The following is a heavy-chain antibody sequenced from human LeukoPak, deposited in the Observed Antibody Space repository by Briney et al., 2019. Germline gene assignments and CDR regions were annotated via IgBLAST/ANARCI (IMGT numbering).Heavy chain of an antibody. J-gene: IGHJ4*02. Sequence: RGAPLNICCKGSGYSFTSYWIGWVRQMRGKGLEWMGIIYPGDSATSYSPSFQGHVTISADKSISTAYLQWGRLRASDTAMYYCARYSDYCGSSSCYDYWGQGTMVTVSS. D-gene: IGHD2-2*01. CDR2: IYPGDSAT. V-gene: IGHV5-51*01. CDR3: ARYSDYCGSSSCYDY. CDR1: GYSFTSYW.